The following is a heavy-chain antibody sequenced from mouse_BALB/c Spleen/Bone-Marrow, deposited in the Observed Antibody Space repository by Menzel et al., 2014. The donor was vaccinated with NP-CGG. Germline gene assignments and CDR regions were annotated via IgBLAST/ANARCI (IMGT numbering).Heavy chain of an antibody. CDR1: GHTFTRYW. J-gene: IGHJ4*01. D-gene: IGHD1-1*01. CDR3: ARGDYYGKGGAMDY. CDR2: INPSTGYT. Sequence: QVQLQQSGAELAKPGASVKMSCKASGHTFTRYWIHWVKPGPGQGLGWIGYINPSTGYTEYNQKFKDKATLTADKSSSTAYMQLSSPTSEDSAVYYCARGDYYGKGGAMDYWGQGTSVTVSS. V-gene: IGHV1-7*01.